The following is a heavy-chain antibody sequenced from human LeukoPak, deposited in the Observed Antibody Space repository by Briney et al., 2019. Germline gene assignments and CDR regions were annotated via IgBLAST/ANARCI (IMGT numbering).Heavy chain of an antibody. V-gene: IGHV3-23*01. CDR3: AKDRLYNAY. J-gene: IGHJ4*02. D-gene: IGHD1-20*01. Sequence: GGSLRLSCAASGFTFSSYAMRWVRQAPGQGLEWVSAISGSGGSTYYADSVKGRFTISRDNSKNTLYMELNRLRAEDTAVYYCAKDRLYNAYWGQGTLVTVSS. CDR2: ISGSGGST. CDR1: GFTFSSYA.